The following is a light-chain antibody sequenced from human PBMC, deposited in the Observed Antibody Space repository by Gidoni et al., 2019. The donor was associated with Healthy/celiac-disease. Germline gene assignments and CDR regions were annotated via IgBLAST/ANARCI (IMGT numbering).Light chain of an antibody. Sequence: EIVLTQSPGTLSLSPWERATLSCRDSQSVSSSYLAWYRQKPGQAPRLLIYGSSSRATGIPDRFRGSGSGTDFTLTISRLEPEVFAVYYCQQYGSSPLTFGGGTKVEIK. V-gene: IGKV3-20*01. CDR3: QQYGSSPLT. CDR2: GSS. CDR1: QSVSSSY. J-gene: IGKJ4*01.